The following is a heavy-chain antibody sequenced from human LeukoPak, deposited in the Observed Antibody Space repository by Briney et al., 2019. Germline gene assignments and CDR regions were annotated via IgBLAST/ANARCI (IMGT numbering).Heavy chain of an antibody. V-gene: IGHV4-34*01. CDR1: GGSSSGYY. CDR3: ARYDYGDDRPMEFFDY. D-gene: IGHD4-17*01. CDR2: INHSGNT. J-gene: IGHJ4*01. Sequence: SETLSLTCAVYGGSSSGYYWNWVRQPPGKGLEWIGEINHSGNTNYNPSLKTRVTMSVDTSKCQFSLKLVSVTAADTAVYYCARYDYGDDRPMEFFDYWGHGSLVTVSS.